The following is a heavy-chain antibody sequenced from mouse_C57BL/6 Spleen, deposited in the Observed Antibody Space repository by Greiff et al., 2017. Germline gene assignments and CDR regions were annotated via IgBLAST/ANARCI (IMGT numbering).Heavy chain of an antibody. D-gene: IGHD1-1*01. V-gene: IGHV1-64*01. Sequence: VQLQQPGAELVKPGASVKLSCKASGYTFTSYWMHWVKQRPGQGLEWIGMIHPNSGSTNYNEKFKSKATLTVDKPSSTAYMQLSSLTSEDSAVYYCAREGGYYGSPYYFDYWGQGTTLTVSS. J-gene: IGHJ2*01. CDR2: IHPNSGST. CDR3: AREGGYYGSPYYFDY. CDR1: GYTFTSYW.